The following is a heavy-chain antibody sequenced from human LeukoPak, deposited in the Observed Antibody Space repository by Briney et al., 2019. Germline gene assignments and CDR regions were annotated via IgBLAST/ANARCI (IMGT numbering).Heavy chain of an antibody. D-gene: IGHD2-2*01. J-gene: IGHJ5*02. V-gene: IGHV3-23*01. CDR1: GFTFSSYA. Sequence: PGGSLRLSCAASGFTFSSYAMSWVRQAPGKGLEWVSAISGSGGSTYYADSVKGRVTIPRDNSKNTLYLQMNSLRAEDTAVYYCAKKTGYCSSTSCKGVRAPWFDPWGQGTLVTVSS. CDR2: ISGSGGST. CDR3: AKKTGYCSSTSCKGVRAPWFDP.